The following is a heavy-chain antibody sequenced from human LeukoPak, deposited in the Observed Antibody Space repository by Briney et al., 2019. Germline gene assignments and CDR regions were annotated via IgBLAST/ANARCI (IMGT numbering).Heavy chain of an antibody. CDR3: ARAVPMTTVTLNWFDP. Sequence: PSETLSLTCTVSGDSISSYYWSWIRQPPGKGLEWIGYIYYSGSTNYNPSLKSRVTISVGTSKNQFSLKLSSVTAADTAVYYCARAVPMTTVTLNWFDPWGQGTLVTVSS. J-gene: IGHJ5*02. CDR1: GDSISSYY. D-gene: IGHD4-17*01. CDR2: IYYSGST. V-gene: IGHV4-59*01.